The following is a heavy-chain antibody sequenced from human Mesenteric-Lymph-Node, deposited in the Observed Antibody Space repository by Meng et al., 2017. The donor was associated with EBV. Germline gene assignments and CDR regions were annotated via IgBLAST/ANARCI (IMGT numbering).Heavy chain of an antibody. J-gene: IGHJ5*02. CDR1: GGSLSGYY. V-gene: IGHV4-34*01. CDR3: ARDRHFDP. Sequence: QLQLLQWGAGLLKPSDTLSLTCGVYGGSLSGYYWNWIRQPPGKGLEWIGDINHGGSTSYTPSLKSRVTISVDTSKNEFSLKMTSVTAADTAVYYCARDRHFDPWGQGTLVTVSS. CDR2: INHGGST.